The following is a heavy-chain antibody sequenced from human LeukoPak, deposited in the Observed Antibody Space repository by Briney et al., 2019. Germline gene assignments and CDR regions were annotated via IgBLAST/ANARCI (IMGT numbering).Heavy chain of an antibody. CDR1: GGTFSSYA. CDR2: IIPIFGTA. D-gene: IGHD2-2*01. V-gene: IGHV1-69*13. Sequence: ASVKVSCKASGGTFSSYAISWVRQAPGQGLEWMGGIIPIFGTANYAQKFQGRVTITADESTSTAYMELSSLRSEDTAVYYCARVVVVPAAGNWFDPWGQGTLVTVSS. J-gene: IGHJ5*02. CDR3: ARVVVVPAAGNWFDP.